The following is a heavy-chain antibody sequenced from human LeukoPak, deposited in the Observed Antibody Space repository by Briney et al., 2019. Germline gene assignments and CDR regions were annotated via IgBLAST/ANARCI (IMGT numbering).Heavy chain of an antibody. CDR3: AKSRRITMVRGVTNPDY. CDR1: GFTFNNYA. Sequence: PGGSLRLSCAASGFTFNNYAMNWVRQAPGKGLEWVSSISGGGETTYYADSAKGRFTISRDNSKNTLYLQMNSLRAEDTAVYYCAKSRRITMVRGVTNPDYWGQGTLVTVSS. D-gene: IGHD3-10*01. V-gene: IGHV3-23*01. CDR2: ISGGGETT. J-gene: IGHJ4*02.